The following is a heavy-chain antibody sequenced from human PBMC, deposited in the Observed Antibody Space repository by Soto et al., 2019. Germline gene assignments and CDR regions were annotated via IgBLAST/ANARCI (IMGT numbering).Heavy chain of an antibody. CDR2: ISGSGGST. Sequence: GGSLRLSCAASGFTFSSYAMSWVRQAPGKGLEWVSAISGSGGSTYYADSVKGRFTISRDNSKNTLYLQMNSLRAEDTAVYYCAKDLSSSSWYRVYGMDVWGQGTTVTVSS. V-gene: IGHV3-23*01. CDR3: AKDLSSSSWYRVYGMDV. D-gene: IGHD6-13*01. J-gene: IGHJ6*02. CDR1: GFTFSSYA.